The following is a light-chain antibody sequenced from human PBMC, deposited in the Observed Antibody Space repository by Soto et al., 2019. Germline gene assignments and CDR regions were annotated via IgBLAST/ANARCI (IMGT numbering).Light chain of an antibody. V-gene: IGLV2-14*01. Sequence: QSALTQPASVSGSPGQSINISCTGTSSDVCGYNYVSWYQQHPGKAPKLMIYEVSNRPSGVSDRFSGSRSGNTASLTISGLQAEDESDYYCISYTSSSTWVFGGGTKLTVL. J-gene: IGLJ3*02. CDR3: ISYTSSSTWV. CDR2: EVS. CDR1: SSDVCGYNY.